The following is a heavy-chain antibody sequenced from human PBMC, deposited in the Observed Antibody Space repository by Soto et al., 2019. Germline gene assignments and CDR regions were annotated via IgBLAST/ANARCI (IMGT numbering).Heavy chain of an antibody. CDR2: IYASGNS. Sequence: QVQLQESGPGLVKPSETLSLTCTVSGGSISRGGHYWNWIRQRPGKGVEWIGYIYASGNSYYKPSLRNRVSISLDTSKNQVSLQLTSVTAADTAVYYCAKSLTQAAFDSWGQGALVTVSS. J-gene: IGHJ4*02. V-gene: IGHV4-31*03. D-gene: IGHD6-25*01. CDR3: AKSLTQAAFDS. CDR1: GGSISRGGHY.